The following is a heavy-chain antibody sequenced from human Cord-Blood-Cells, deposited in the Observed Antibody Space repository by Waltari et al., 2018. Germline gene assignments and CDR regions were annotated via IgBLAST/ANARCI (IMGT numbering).Heavy chain of an antibody. CDR2: INPSSGGT. V-gene: IGHV1-2*02. CDR3: ARDEAALTSFDL. Sequence: QVQLVQSGAEVKKPGASVKVSCKASGYTFTGYYMHWVRQAPGQGLEWMGWINPSSGGTNYAQKFLGRVTMTRDTSISTAYMELSRLRSDDTAVYYCARDEAALTSFDLWGRGTLVTVSS. CDR1: GYTFTGYY. J-gene: IGHJ2*01. D-gene: IGHD6-13*01.